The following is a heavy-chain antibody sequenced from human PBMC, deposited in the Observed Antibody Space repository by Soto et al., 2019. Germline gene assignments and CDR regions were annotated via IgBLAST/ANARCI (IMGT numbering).Heavy chain of an antibody. V-gene: IGHV3-7*01. D-gene: IGHD1-26*01. Sequence: GGSLRLSCAASGFTFTNYYMSWVRQAQGKGLEWVANINEDGSERYYVDSVKGRFTVSRDNAKNSLYLQMNSLRAEDTAIYYCAKWGGGGSDYWGQGSLVTVSS. CDR2: INEDGSER. J-gene: IGHJ4*02. CDR3: AKWGGGGSDY. CDR1: GFTFTNYY.